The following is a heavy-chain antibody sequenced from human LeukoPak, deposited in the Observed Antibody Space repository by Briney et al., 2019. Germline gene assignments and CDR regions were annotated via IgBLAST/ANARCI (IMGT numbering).Heavy chain of an antibody. J-gene: IGHJ6*02. CDR2: IRSKAYGGTT. Sequence: GGSLRLSCTASGFTFGDYAMSWVRQAPGKGLEWVGFIRSKAYGGTTEYAASVKGRFTISRDDSKNIAYLQMNSLKTEDTAVYYCTRDRGSYGMDVWGQGTTVTVSS. CDR3: TRDRGSYGMDV. CDR1: GFTFGDYA. V-gene: IGHV3-49*04. D-gene: IGHD5-12*01.